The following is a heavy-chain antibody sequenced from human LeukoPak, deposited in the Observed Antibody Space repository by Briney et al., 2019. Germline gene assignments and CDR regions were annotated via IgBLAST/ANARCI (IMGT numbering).Heavy chain of an antibody. J-gene: IGHJ4*02. D-gene: IGHD3-22*01. CDR1: GYTFTSYG. V-gene: IGHV1-69*04. CDR3: ARVRGLYDSSGYPHEEFDY. Sequence: ASVKVSCKASGYTFTSYGISWVRQAPGQGLEWMGRIIPILGIANYAQKFQGRVTITADKSTSTAYMELSSLRSDDTAVYYCARVRGLYDSSGYPHEEFDYWGQGTLVTVSS. CDR2: IIPILGIA.